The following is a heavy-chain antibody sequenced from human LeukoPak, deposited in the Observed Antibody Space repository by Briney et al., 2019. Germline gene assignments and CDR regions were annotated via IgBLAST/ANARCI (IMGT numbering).Heavy chain of an antibody. CDR3: AKMGSSIWSGLPIDY. V-gene: IGHV3-23*01. CDR2: ISGSGGST. D-gene: IGHD3-3*01. Sequence: GGSLRLSCAVSGFIVSSDYMSWVRQAPGKGLEWVSAISGSGGSTYYADSVKGRFTISRDNSKNTLYLQMNSLRAEDTAVYYCAKMGSSIWSGLPIDYWGQGTLVTVSS. CDR1: GFIVSSDY. J-gene: IGHJ4*02.